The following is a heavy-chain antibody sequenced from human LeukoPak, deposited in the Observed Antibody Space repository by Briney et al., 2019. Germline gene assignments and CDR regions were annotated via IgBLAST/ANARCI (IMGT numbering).Heavy chain of an antibody. Sequence: GASVKVSCKASGYTFTSYDINWVRQATGQGLEWMGWLNSNSGNTGYAQKFQGRVTMTRNTSISTAYMELSSLRSEDTAVYYCARTYGSGSYYYFDYWGQGTLVTVSS. CDR3: ARTYGSGSYYYFDY. CDR1: GYTFTSYD. J-gene: IGHJ4*02. D-gene: IGHD3-10*01. CDR2: LNSNSGNT. V-gene: IGHV1-8*01.